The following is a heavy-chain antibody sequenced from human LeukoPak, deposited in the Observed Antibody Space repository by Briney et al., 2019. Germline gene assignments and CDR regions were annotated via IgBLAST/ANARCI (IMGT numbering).Heavy chain of an antibody. D-gene: IGHD3-16*02. J-gene: IGHJ4*02. CDR2: INTNTGNP. CDR3: ARGGSYDYVWGNYRQIDY. CDR1: GYTFSTYP. V-gene: IGHV7-4-1*02. Sequence: ASVKVSCKASGYTFSTYPMNWVRQAPGQGLEWMGWINTNTGNPTYAQGFTGRFVFSLDTSVSTAYLQISSLKAEDTAVYYCARGGSYDYVWGNYRQIDYWGQGTLVTVSS.